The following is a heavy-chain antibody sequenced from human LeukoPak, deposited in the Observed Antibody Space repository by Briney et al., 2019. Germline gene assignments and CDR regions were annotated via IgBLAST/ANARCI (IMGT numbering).Heavy chain of an antibody. CDR2: VNGSGVVT. CDR3: AKEVVATIPPL. Sequence: GSLGLSCAASGFTFSNNAMSWVRQAPGKGLEWVSAVNGSGVVTHYAASVRGRFTISRDNSKNTLFLQMNSLRAEDTAVYYCAKEVVATIPPLWGQGTLVTVSS. D-gene: IGHD5-12*01. CDR1: GFTFSNNA. J-gene: IGHJ4*02. V-gene: IGHV3-23*01.